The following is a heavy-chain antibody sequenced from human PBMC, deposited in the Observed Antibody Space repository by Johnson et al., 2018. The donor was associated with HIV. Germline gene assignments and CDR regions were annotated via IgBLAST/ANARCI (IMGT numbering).Heavy chain of an antibody. CDR1: GFTFSTYA. CDR3: ASQVRGLRLGVDAFDI. CDR2: ISSNGVRT. J-gene: IGHJ3*02. Sequence: VQLVESGGGLVQPGGSLRLSCAASGFTFSTYAMYWVRQAPGKGLEYVSGISSNGVRTYYANSVKDRFTVSRDSSNNTLYLQMGSLRDEDMAVYYCASQVRGLRLGVDAFDIWGQGTMVTVS. V-gene: IGHV3-64*01. D-gene: IGHD5-12*01.